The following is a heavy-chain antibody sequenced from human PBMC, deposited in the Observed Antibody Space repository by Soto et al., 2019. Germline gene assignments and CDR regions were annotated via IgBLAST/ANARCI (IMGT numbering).Heavy chain of an antibody. D-gene: IGHD3-3*01. CDR2: INHSGST. Sequence: QVQLQQWGAGLLKPSETLSLTCAVYGGSFSGYYWSWIRQPPGKGLEWIGEINHSGSTNYNPSLKSRVTISVDTSKNQFSLKLSSVTAADTAVYYCARVWLYDFWSGSGWFDPWGQGTLVTVSS. CDR3: ARVWLYDFWSGSGWFDP. CDR1: GGSFSGYY. V-gene: IGHV4-34*01. J-gene: IGHJ5*02.